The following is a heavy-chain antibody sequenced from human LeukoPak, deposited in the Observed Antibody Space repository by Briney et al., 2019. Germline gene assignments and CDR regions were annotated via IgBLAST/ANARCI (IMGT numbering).Heavy chain of an antibody. D-gene: IGHD3-16*01. CDR3: AKQISRLYPYGEPFDY. CDR1: GFTFSSYA. Sequence: PGGSLRLSCAASGFTFSSYAMSWVRQAPGKGLEWVSAISGSGGSTYYADSVKGRFTISRDNSKNTLYLHMNSLRAEDTAVYYCAKQISRLYPYGEPFDYWGQGTLVTVSS. J-gene: IGHJ4*02. V-gene: IGHV3-23*01. CDR2: ISGSGGST.